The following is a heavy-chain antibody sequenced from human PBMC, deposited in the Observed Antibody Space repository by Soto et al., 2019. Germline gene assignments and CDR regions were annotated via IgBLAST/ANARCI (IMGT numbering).Heavy chain of an antibody. V-gene: IGHV3-30-3*01. CDR1: GFTFSSYA. CDR3: ARGPGGSVSFLFFVGMDV. D-gene: IGHD1-26*01. Sequence: GGSLRLSCAASGFTFSSYAMHWVRQAPGKGLEWVAVISYEGSNKYYADSVKGRLTISRDNPKNTLYLQMNSLRAEDTAMYYCARGPGGSVSFLFFVGMDVWGQGTTVTVSS. J-gene: IGHJ6*02. CDR2: ISYEGSNK.